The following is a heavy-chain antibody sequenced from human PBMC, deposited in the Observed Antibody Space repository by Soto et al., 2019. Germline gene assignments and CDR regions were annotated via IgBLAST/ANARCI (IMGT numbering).Heavy chain of an antibody. Sequence: SVKVSCKASGGTFSSYAISWVRQAPGQGLEWMGGIIPIFGTANYAQKFQGRVTLYLQMNSLRAEDTAVYYCARTPKSSPYYFDYWGQGTLVTVSS. CDR1: GGTFSSYA. J-gene: IGHJ4*02. V-gene: IGHV1-69*13. CDR2: IIPIFGTA. CDR3: ARTPKSSPYYFDY.